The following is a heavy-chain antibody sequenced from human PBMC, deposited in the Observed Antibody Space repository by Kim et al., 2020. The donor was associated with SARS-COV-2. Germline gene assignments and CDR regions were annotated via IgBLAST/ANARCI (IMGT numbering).Heavy chain of an antibody. Sequence: SETLSLTCTVSGGSISSYYWSWIQQPPGKGLEWIGYIYYSGSTNYNPSLKSRVTISVDTSKNQFSLKLSSVTAADTAVYYCARDSADRWGYYYGMDVWGQGTTVTVSS. J-gene: IGHJ6*02. CDR3: ARDSADRWGYYYGMDV. V-gene: IGHV4-59*01. D-gene: IGHD3-16*01. CDR2: IYYSGST. CDR1: GGSISSYY.